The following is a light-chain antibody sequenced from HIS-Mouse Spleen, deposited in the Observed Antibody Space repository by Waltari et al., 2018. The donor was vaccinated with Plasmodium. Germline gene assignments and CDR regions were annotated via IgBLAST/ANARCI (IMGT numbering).Light chain of an antibody. CDR2: QDS. CDR3: QAWDSSTVV. V-gene: IGLV3-1*01. Sequence: SYELTQPPSVSVSPGQTASITCPGDKLGDKYACWYQQKPGQSPVLVIYQDSKRPSGIPERVSGSNSGNTATLTIGGTQAMDEADYYCQAWDSSTVVFGGGTKLTVL. J-gene: IGLJ2*01. CDR1: KLGDKY.